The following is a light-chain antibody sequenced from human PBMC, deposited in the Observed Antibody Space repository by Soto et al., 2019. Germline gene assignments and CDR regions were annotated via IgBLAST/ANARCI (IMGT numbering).Light chain of an antibody. V-gene: IGKV3-20*01. J-gene: IGKJ4*01. CDR3: QQLSSYPLT. CDR2: DAS. Sequence: EFVLTQSPGTLSLSPGERATLSCRASQTVRNNYLAWYQQKPGQAPRLLIYDASSRATGIPDRFSGGGSGTDFTPTISRLEPEDFAVYYCQQLSSYPLTFGGGTKVDIK. CDR1: QTVRNNY.